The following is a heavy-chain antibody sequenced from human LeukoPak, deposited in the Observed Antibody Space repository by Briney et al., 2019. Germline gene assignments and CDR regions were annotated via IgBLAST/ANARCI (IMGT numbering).Heavy chain of an antibody. Sequence: PSETLSLTCTVSGGSISSSSYYWGWIRQPPGKGLEWIGSIYYSGSTYYNPSLKSRVTISVDTSKNQFSLKLSSVTAADTAVYYCARRVYSYGLVGYYYYMDVWGKGTTVTVSS. D-gene: IGHD5-18*01. J-gene: IGHJ6*03. CDR1: GGSISSSSYY. CDR2: IYYSGST. V-gene: IGHV4-39*07. CDR3: ARRVYSYGLVGYYYYMDV.